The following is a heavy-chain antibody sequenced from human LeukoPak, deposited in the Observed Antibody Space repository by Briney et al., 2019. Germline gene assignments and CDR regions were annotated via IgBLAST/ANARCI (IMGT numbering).Heavy chain of an antibody. CDR2: ISSSSSYI. Sequence: PGGSLRLSCAASGFTFSSYSMNWVRQAPGKGLEWVSSISSSSSYIYYADSVKGRFTISRDNAKNSLYLQMNSLRAGDTAVYYCARATVTTRNYYYYMDVWGKGTTVTVSS. D-gene: IGHD4-17*01. CDR1: GFTFSSYS. V-gene: IGHV3-21*01. CDR3: ARATVTTRNYYYYMDV. J-gene: IGHJ6*03.